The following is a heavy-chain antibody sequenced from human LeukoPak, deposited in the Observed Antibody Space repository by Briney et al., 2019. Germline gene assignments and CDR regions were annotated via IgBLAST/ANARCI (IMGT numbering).Heavy chain of an antibody. D-gene: IGHD3-16*01. CDR2: IYYSGST. CDR3: ARDLEGGGPFDY. Sequence: PSETLSLTCTVSGGSISSYYWSWIRQPPGKGLERIGYIYYSGSTNYNPSLKSRVTISVDTSKNQFSLKLSSVTAADTAVYYCARDLEGGGPFDYWGQGTLVTVSS. J-gene: IGHJ4*02. CDR1: GGSISSYY. V-gene: IGHV4-59*01.